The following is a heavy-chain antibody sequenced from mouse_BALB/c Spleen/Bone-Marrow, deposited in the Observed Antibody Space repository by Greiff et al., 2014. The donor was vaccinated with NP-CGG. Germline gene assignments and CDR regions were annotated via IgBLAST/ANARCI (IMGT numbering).Heavy chain of an antibody. CDR2: IYPYSGGT. CDR1: GYTFTDYN. D-gene: IGHD4-1*01. J-gene: IGHJ3*01. CDR3: ARGNWDVAY. Sequence: VQLKESGPELVRPGASVKISCKASGYTFTDYNIYWVKQSHGKSLEWIGYIYPYSGGTGYNQKFKSKATLTVDNSSTTAYMELRSLTSEDSAVYYCARGNWDVAYWGQGTLVTVS. V-gene: IGHV1S29*02.